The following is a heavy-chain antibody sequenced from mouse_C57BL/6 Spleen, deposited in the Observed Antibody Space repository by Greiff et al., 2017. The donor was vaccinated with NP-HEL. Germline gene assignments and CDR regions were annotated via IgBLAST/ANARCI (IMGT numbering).Heavy chain of an antibody. Sequence: QVQLQQPGAELVKPGASVKLSCKASGYTFTSYWMQWVKQRPGQGLEWIVEIDPSDSYTNYNQKFMGKATLTVDTSSSTAYMQLSSLTSEDSAVYYCARCNYYSNDGDLDDWGQGTTLTVSS. CDR2: IDPSDSYT. V-gene: IGHV1-50*01. CDR1: GYTFTSYW. J-gene: IGHJ2*01. D-gene: IGHD2-12*01. CDR3: ARCNYYSNDGDLDD.